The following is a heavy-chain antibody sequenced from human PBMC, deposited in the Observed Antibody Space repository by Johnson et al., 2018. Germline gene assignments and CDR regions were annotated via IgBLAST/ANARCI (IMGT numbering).Heavy chain of an antibody. J-gene: IGHJ5*02. CDR1: GLTFSSYW. CDR2: IKEDGTDK. Sequence: QLVQSGGGLVKPGGSLRLSCAASGLTFSSYWMSWIRQAPGKGLEWVANIKEDGTDKYYADSVKGRFTISRDNAKNSLYLQMNSLRNEDTALDHWASLGRVGSIGGYNCFDPWGQGTLVTVSS. CDR3: ASLGRVGSIGGYNCFDP. D-gene: IGHD3-16*01. V-gene: IGHV3-7*01.